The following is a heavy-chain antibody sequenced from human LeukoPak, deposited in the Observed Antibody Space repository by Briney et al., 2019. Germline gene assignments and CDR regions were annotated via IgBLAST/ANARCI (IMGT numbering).Heavy chain of an antibody. D-gene: IGHD1-26*01. CDR2: IGSTI. J-gene: IGHJ6*03. CDR3: ARDRGIVGTTGYYYMDV. V-gene: IGHV3-11*04. Sequence: GGSLRLSCAASGFTFSSYAMSWIRQAPGKGLEWVSYIGSTIYYADSVKGRFTISRDNAKNSLYLQMNSLRAEDTAVYYCARDRGIVGTTGYYYMDVWGKGTTVTVSS. CDR1: GFTFSSYA.